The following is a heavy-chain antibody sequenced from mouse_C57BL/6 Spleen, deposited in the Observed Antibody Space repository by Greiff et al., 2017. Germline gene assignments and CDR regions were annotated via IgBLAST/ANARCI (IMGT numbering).Heavy chain of an antibody. CDR1: GYTFTSYW. Sequence: VQLQQPGAELVMPGASVKLSCKASGYTFTSYWMHWVKQRPGQGLEWIGEIDPSDSYTNYNQKFKGKSTLTVDKSSSTAYMQLSSLTSEDSAVYYCARDDGSSHFAYWGHGTLVTVAA. J-gene: IGHJ3*01. V-gene: IGHV1-69*01. D-gene: IGHD1-1*01. CDR3: ARDDGSSHFAY. CDR2: IDPSDSYT.